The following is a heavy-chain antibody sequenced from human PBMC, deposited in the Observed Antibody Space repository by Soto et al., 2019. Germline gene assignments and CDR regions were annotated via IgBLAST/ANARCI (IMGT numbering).Heavy chain of an antibody. CDR3: AKDQGVVAATPCDY. CDR2: ISGSGGST. V-gene: IGHV3-23*01. CDR1: GFTFISYA. D-gene: IGHD2-15*01. Sequence: EVQLLESGGGLVQPGGSLRLSCAASGFTFISYAMSWVRQAPGKGLEWVSAISGSGGSTYYPDSVKGRFTISRDNSKNTLYLQMNSLRGEDTAVYYCAKDQGVVAATPCDYWGQGTLVTVSS. J-gene: IGHJ4*02.